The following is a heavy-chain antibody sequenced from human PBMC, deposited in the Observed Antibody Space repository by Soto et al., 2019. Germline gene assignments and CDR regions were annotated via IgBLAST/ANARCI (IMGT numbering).Heavy chain of an antibody. D-gene: IGHD6-13*01. CDR2: INHSGST. CDR3: ARGRGSFRYHFDY. Sequence: SETLSLTCAVYGGSFSGYYWSWIRQPPGKGLEWIGEINHSGSTNYNPSLKSRVTISVDTSKNQFSLKLSTVTAEETAVYYCARGRGSFRYHFDYCGQVSLVTVSS. V-gene: IGHV4-34*01. CDR1: GGSFSGYY. J-gene: IGHJ4*02.